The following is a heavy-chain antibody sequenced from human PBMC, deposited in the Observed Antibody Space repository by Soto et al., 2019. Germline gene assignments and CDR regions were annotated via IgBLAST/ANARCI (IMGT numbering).Heavy chain of an antibody. CDR3: ARDLFGDYVFES. Sequence: PGGSLRLSCAASGFTFWTYSMNWVRQAPGKGLEWVSSITGSGGDIYYADSVKGRFTISRDNAKSSLYLQMNSLRAEDTAVYYCARDLFGDYVFESWGQGPLVTVSS. J-gene: IGHJ4*02. V-gene: IGHV3-21*01. CDR1: GFTFWTYS. D-gene: IGHD4-17*01. CDR2: ITGSGGDI.